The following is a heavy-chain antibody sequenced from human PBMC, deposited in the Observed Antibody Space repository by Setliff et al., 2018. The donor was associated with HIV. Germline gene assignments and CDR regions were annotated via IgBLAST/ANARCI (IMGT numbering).Heavy chain of an antibody. CDR3: ARDVDYTDAFDI. CDR2: IIPIFGTA. J-gene: IGHJ3*02. CDR1: GGTFSSYA. D-gene: IGHD4-4*01. Sequence: SVKVSCKASGGTFSSYAINWVRQAPGQGLGWMGGIIPIFGTANYAQKFQGRVTMTTDTSTSTAYMELRSLRSDDTAVYYCARDVDYTDAFDIWGQGTMVTVSS. V-gene: IGHV1-69*05.